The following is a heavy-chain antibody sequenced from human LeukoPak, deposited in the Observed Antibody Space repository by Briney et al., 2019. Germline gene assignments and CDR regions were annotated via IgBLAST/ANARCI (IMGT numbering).Heavy chain of an antibody. D-gene: IGHD3-10*01. J-gene: IGHJ4*02. CDR1: GGTFSSYA. CDR2: IIPIFGTA. Sequence: SVEVSCKASGGTFSSYAISWVRQAPGQGLEWMGGIIPIFGTANYAQKFQGRVTITADKSTSTAYMELSSLRSEDTAVYYCATVPLWFGSKALDYWGQGTLVTVSS. CDR3: ATVPLWFGSKALDY. V-gene: IGHV1-69*06.